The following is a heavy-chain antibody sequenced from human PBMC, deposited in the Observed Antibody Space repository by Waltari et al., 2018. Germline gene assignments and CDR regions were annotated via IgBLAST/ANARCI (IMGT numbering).Heavy chain of an antibody. J-gene: IGHJ5*02. CDR3: TRNREGDFWSGSPNWFDP. Sequence: EVQLVESGGGLVQPGRSLRLSCTASGFTFGDYAMSWFRQAPGKGLEWVGFIRSKAYGGTTEYAASVKGRFTIARDDSKSIAYLQMNSRKTEDTAVYYCTRNREGDFWSGSPNWFDPWGQGTLVTVSS. D-gene: IGHD3-3*01. V-gene: IGHV3-49*03. CDR1: GFTFGDYA. CDR2: IRSKAYGGTT.